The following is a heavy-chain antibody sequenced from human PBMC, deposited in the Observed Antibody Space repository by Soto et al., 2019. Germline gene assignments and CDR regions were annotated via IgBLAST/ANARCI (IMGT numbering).Heavy chain of an antibody. D-gene: IGHD7-27*01. CDR2: IYSSGNT. CDR3: ARAPAGDWLDP. Sequence: SETLSLTCTVSGVASNSYYWSWIRQPAGKGLEWIGRIYSSGNTHYNPSLRGRVTMSVDTSKNLFSLKLNSVTAADTAVYYCARAPAGDWLDPWGQGTVVT. V-gene: IGHV4-4*07. CDR1: GVASNSYY. J-gene: IGHJ5*02.